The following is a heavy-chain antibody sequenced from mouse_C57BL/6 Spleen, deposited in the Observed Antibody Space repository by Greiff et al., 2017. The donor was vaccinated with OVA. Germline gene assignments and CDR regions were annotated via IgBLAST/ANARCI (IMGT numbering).Heavy chain of an antibody. CDR3: ARWGNDYDDWYCDV. J-gene: IGHJ1*03. D-gene: IGHD2-4*01. CDR2: INPSTGGT. Sequence: VQLQQSGPELVKPGASVKISCKASGYSFTGYYMHWVKQSSEKSLEWIGEINPSTGGTSSNQKFKGKATLTVDKSSSTAYMQRKSLTSEDSAVYYCARWGNDYDDWYCDVWGTGTTVTVSS. V-gene: IGHV1-43*01. CDR1: GYSFTGYY.